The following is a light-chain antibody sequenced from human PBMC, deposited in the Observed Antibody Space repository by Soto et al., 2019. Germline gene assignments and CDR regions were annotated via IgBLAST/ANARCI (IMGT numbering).Light chain of an antibody. J-gene: IGKJ3*01. CDR2: GAS. V-gene: IGKV3-15*01. Sequence: EIVMTQSPATLSVSPGERATLSCRASQSVSSNLAWYQQQPGQAPRLLIHGASTRATGIPARFSGSGSGTEFSLTISSLQSEDFAVYYCQQYDNWPPFTFGPGTKVDIK. CDR3: QQYDNWPPFT. CDR1: QSVSSN.